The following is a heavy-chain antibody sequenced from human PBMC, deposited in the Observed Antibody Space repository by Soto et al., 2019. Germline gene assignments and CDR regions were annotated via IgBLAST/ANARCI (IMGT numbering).Heavy chain of an antibody. V-gene: IGHV1-69*05. CDR1: GGTFSSYA. J-gene: IGHJ4*02. CDR2: IIPIFGTA. Sequence: SVKVSCKASGGTFSSYAISWVRQAPGQGLEWMGEIIPIFGTANYAQKLQGRVTMTTDTSTSTAYMELRSLRSDDTAVYYCAREPDYWGQGTLVTVS. CDR3: AREPDY.